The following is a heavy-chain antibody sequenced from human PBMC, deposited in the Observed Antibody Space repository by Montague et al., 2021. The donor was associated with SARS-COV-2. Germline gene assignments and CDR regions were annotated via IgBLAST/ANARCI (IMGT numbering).Heavy chain of an antibody. D-gene: IGHD4-23*01. CDR3: AKETAAIGNPLFDS. CDR2: IVNNGRKS. V-gene: IGHV3-23*01. J-gene: IGHJ4*02. Sequence: PLRLSCAASGFTFSSYAMSWVRQAPGKGLEWVSGIVNNGRKSFYADSVKGRFVIPRDNSDKMVYLQLNSLRAEDTAIYYCAKETAAIGNPLFDSWGQGTLITVSS. CDR1: GFTFSSYA.